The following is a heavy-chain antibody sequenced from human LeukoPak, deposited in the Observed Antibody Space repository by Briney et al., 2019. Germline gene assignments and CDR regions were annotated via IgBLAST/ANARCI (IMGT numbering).Heavy chain of an antibody. CDR3: TREGDYGGINFDY. J-gene: IGHJ4*02. Sequence: GSLRLSCAASGFMFSGYWMHWVRQGPEKGLELVSRIDNDGNGIIYADSVKGRFTTSRDNAKNTLYLQMNSLRAEDTAVYYCTREGDYGGINFDYWGQGTLVTVSS. V-gene: IGHV3-74*01. CDR2: IDNDGNGI. CDR1: GFMFSGYW. D-gene: IGHD4-23*01.